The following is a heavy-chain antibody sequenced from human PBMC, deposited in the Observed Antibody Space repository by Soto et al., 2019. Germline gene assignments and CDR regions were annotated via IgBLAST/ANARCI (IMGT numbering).Heavy chain of an antibody. CDR2: ISYDGSNK. J-gene: IGHJ4*02. CDR3: AIIIVGSTPFDS. V-gene: IGHV3-30*03. D-gene: IGHD1-26*01. Sequence: GGSLRLSCAASGFTFTSYGIHWARQAPGKGLEWVAVISYDGSNKYYADSVKGRFTISRDNSKNTLYLQMNSLRAEDTAVYYCAIIIVGSTPFDSWGQGTLVTVSS. CDR1: GFTFTSYG.